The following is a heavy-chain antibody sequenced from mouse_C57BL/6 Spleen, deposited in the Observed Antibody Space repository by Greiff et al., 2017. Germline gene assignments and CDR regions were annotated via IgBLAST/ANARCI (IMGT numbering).Heavy chain of an antibody. CDR2: INPYNGDT. V-gene: IGHV1-20*01. CDR1: GYSFTGYF. J-gene: IGHJ2*01. CDR3: ARGYYGSIYYFDY. Sequence: DVQLQESGPELVKPGDSVKISCKASGYSFTGYFMNWVMQSHGKSLEWIGRINPYNGDTFYNQKFKGKATLTVDKSSSTAHMELRSLTSEDSAVYYCARGYYGSIYYFDYWGQGTTLTVSS. D-gene: IGHD1-1*01.